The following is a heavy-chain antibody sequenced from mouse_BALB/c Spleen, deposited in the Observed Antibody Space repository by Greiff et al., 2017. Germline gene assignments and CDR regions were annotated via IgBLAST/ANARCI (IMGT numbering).Heavy chain of an antibody. CDR3: ARDDLPFAY. CDR1: GFTFSSYG. J-gene: IGHJ3*01. Sequence: EVMLVESGGDLVKPGGSLKLSCAASGFTFSSYGMSWVRQTPDKRLELVATINSNGGSTYYPDSVKGRFTISRDNAKNTLYLQMSSLKSEDTAMYYCARDDLPFAYWGQGTLVTVSA. CDR2: INSNGGST. V-gene: IGHV5-6-3*01.